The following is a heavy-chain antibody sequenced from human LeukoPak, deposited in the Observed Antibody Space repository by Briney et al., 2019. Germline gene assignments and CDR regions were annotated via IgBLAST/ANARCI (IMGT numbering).Heavy chain of an antibody. J-gene: IGHJ1*01. Sequence: SVKVSCKASGYAFTGYYMHWVRQAPGQGLEWMGWINPNSGGTNYAQKFQGRVTMTRDTSISTAYMELSRLRSDDTAVYYCARGRGGSYYGYFQHWGQGTLVTVSS. CDR3: ARGRGGSYYGYFQH. CDR2: INPNSGGT. D-gene: IGHD1-26*01. V-gene: IGHV1-2*02. CDR1: GYAFTGYY.